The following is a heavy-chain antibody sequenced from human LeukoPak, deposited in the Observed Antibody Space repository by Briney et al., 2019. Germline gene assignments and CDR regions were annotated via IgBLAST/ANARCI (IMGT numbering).Heavy chain of an antibody. Sequence: PSETLSLTCAVSGGSISSSNWWSWVRQPPGKGLEWIGEIYHSGSTNYNPSLKSRVTISADKSKNQFSLKLSSVTAADTAVYYCARDASLYYGSGESYYYYMDVWGKGTTVTVSS. D-gene: IGHD3-10*01. CDR2: IYHSGST. CDR1: GGSISSSNW. CDR3: ARDASLYYGSGESYYYYMDV. V-gene: IGHV4-4*02. J-gene: IGHJ6*03.